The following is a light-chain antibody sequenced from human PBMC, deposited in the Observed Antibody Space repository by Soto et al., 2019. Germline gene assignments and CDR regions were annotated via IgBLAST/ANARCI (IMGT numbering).Light chain of an antibody. V-gene: IGKV1-39*01. CDR3: QQTYRTPWT. Sequence: DVQMTQSPSSLSASVGDRVTITCRASESVANFVNWYQQKPGQAPKLLIYDVSRLQSGVPSRFRGSESATEFTLTITSLHPDDFATYYCQQTYRTPWTFGQGTRVEVK. CDR2: DVS. J-gene: IGKJ1*01. CDR1: ESVANF.